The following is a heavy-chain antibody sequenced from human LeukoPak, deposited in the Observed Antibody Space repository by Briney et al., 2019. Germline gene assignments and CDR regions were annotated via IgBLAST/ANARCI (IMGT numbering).Heavy chain of an antibody. J-gene: IGHJ4*02. V-gene: IGHV1-24*01. Sequence: ASVKVSCKVSGYTLTELSMRWVRQAPGKGLEWMGGFDPEDGETIYAQKFQGRVTMTEDTSTDTAYMELSSLRSEDTAVYYCATGGSSSDYFDYWGQGTLVTVSS. D-gene: IGHD6-6*01. CDR2: FDPEDGET. CDR3: ATGGSSSDYFDY. CDR1: GYTLTELS.